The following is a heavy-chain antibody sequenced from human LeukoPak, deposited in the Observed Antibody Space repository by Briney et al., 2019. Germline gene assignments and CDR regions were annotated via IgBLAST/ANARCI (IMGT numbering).Heavy chain of an antibody. CDR3: ARDSLAGNVDY. CDR1: GGSISSYY. CDR2: IYYSGST. V-gene: IGHV4-59*01. Sequence: SETLSLTCTVSGGSISSYYWSWIRQPPGKGLEWIGYIYYSGSTNYNPSLKSLVTISVDTSKNQFSLKLSSVTAADTAVYYCARDSLAGNVDYWGQGTLVTVSS. J-gene: IGHJ4*02. D-gene: IGHD1-14*01.